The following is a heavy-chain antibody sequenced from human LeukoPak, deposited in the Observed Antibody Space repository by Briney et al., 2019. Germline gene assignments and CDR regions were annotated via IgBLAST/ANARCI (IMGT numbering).Heavy chain of an antibody. CDR3: ARTDIVVVVAAYDY. V-gene: IGHV1-18*01. D-gene: IGHD2-15*01. CDR2: ISAYSGNT. CDR1: GYTFTSYG. J-gene: IGHJ4*02. Sequence: ASVKVSCKASGYTFTSYGSSWVRQAPGQGLEWMGWISAYSGNTNYAQKLQGRVTMTTDTSTSTAYMELRSLRSDDTAVYYCARTDIVVVVAAYDYWGQGTLVTVSS.